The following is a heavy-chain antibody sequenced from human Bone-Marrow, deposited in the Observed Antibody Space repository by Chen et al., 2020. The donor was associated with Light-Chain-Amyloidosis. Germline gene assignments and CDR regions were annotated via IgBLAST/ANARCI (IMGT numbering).Heavy chain of an antibody. J-gene: IGHJ4*02. V-gene: IGHV3-9*01. Sequence: EVQLVESGGGLVHPGRSLRLSFAASGFTFDEYAMFWVRQVPGKGLEWVSGISYKSVIINYADSVKGRFTISRDNDKNSLYLQMDSLTVEDTAFYYCAKSAASYSSGRDFWGLGTRVTVSS. D-gene: IGHD6-19*01. CDR3: AKSAASYSSGRDF. CDR2: ISYKSVII. CDR1: GFTFDEYA.